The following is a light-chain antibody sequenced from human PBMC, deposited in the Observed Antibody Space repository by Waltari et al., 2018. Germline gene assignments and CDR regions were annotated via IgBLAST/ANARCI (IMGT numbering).Light chain of an antibody. Sequence: QAALTQSPSVSGSPGQSVTIPCTGTSSDIGNYKYVSWYQQNSGKAPKLIIYEVSRRPSGVSDRFSVSKSGNTASLTISGLQAEDEADYYCSSYGGSNILLFGGGTRLTVL. V-gene: IGLV2-8*01. CDR2: EVS. J-gene: IGLJ2*01. CDR3: SSYGGSNILL. CDR1: SSDIGNYKY.